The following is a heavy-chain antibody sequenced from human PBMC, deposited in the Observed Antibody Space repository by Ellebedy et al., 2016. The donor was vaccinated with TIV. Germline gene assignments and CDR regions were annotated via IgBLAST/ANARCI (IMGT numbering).Heavy chain of an antibody. CDR3: ARSRGPYNWNYYFDY. V-gene: IGHV3-53*04. CDR2: IYSGGST. CDR1: GFTFSSYA. J-gene: IGHJ4*02. Sequence: GESLKISCAASGFTFSSYAMSWVRQAPGKGLEWVSVIYSGGSTYYADSVKGRFTISRHNSKNTLYLQMNSLRAEDTAVYYCARSRGPYNWNYYFDYWGQGTLVTVSS. D-gene: IGHD1-1*01.